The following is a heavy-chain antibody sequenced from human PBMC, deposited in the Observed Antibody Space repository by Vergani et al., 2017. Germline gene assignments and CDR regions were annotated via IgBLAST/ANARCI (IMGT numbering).Heavy chain of an antibody. V-gene: IGHV3-53*01. CDR3: ARDSGVVPAASGAFDV. Sequence: EVQLVESGGGLVKPGGSLRLSCAASGFTVSTNYMTWVRQAPGKGLEWVSIIYSDGSTYYADSVKGRFTISRDNYKNTLYLQMNSLRAEDTAVYYCARDSGVVPAASGAFDVWGQGTMVTVSS. CDR1: GFTVSTNY. D-gene: IGHD2-2*01. CDR2: IYSDGST. J-gene: IGHJ3*01.